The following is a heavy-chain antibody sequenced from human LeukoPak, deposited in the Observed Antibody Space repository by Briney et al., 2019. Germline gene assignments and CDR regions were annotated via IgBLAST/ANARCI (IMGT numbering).Heavy chain of an antibody. CDR1: GYTFTSNY. CDR2: ISPSGGST. V-gene: IGHV1-46*01. J-gene: IGHJ5*02. D-gene: IGHD3-3*01. CDR3: ARENYDFWSGYFCWFDP. Sequence: ASVKVSCKAFGYTFTSNYMHWVRQAPGQGPEWMGVISPSGGSTTYAQKFQGRVTLSRDMSASTAYMELRSLRSDDTAVYYCARENYDFWSGYFCWFDPWGQGTLVTVSS.